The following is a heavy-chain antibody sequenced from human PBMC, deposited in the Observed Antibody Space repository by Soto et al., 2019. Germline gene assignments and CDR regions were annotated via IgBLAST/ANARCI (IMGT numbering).Heavy chain of an antibody. V-gene: IGHV1-8*01. CDR1: GYTFTSYD. CDR3: ARTLFGDNVDY. D-gene: IGHD4-17*01. J-gene: IGHJ4*02. Sequence: QVQLVQSGAEVKKHGASVKVSCKASGYTFTSYDINWVRQATGQGLEWMGWMNPNSGKTGYAQKFQSRVTMTRNASISTAYTELSSLRSEDTAVYYWARTLFGDNVDYLGQGTLVTVSS. CDR2: MNPNSGKT.